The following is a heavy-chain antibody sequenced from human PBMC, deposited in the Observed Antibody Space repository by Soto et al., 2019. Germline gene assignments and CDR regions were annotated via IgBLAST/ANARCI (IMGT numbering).Heavy chain of an antibody. CDR2: MNPNSGNT. CDR3: ARVEAGRVADPSDAFDI. Sequence: ASVKVSCKASGYTFTSYDINWVRQATGQGLEWMGWMNPNSGNTGYAQKFQGRVTMTRNTSISTAYMELSSLRSEDTAVYYCARVEAGRVADPSDAFDIWGQGTMVTVSS. J-gene: IGHJ3*02. CDR1: GYTFTSYD. V-gene: IGHV1-8*01. D-gene: IGHD6-19*01.